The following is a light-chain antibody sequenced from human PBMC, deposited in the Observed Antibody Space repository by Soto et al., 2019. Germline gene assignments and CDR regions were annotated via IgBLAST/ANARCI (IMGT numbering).Light chain of an antibody. J-gene: IGLJ1*01. CDR3: NAYTTTSSYV. Sequence: LTQPASVSGSPGQSITISCTGTSSDVGGYNYVSWYQHHPGQAPKLMIYEVSHRPSGVSNRFSGSKSGYTASLTLSGLQAEDEADYYCNAYTTTSSYVFGTGTKVTVL. V-gene: IGLV2-14*01. CDR2: EVS. CDR1: SSDVGGYNY.